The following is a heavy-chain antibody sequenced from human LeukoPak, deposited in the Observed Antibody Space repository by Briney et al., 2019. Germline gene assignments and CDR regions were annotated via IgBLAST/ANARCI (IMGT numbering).Heavy chain of an antibody. CDR1: GFTFSSYG. J-gene: IGHJ4*02. Sequence: GGSLRLSCAASGFTFSSYGMHWVRQAPGKGLEWVAFIRYDGSNKYYADSVKGRFTISRDNSKNTLYLQMNSLKTEDTAVYYCTTDPRWKVATIRIDYWGQGTLATVSS. V-gene: IGHV3-30*02. D-gene: IGHD5-12*01. CDR3: TTDPRWKVATIRIDY. CDR2: IRYDGSNK.